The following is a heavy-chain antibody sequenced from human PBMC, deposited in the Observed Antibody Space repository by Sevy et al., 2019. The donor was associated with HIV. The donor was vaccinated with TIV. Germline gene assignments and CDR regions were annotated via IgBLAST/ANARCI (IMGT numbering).Heavy chain of an antibody. CDR2: IYYSGST. V-gene: IGHV4-39*01. CDR3: ARRPKTATFDY. CDR1: GGSISSSSYY. Sequence: SETLSLTCTVSGGSISSSSYYWGWIRQPPGKGLEWIGSIYYSGSTYYNPSLKSRVTISVDTSKNQFSLKLSSVTAADTAMYYCARRPKTATFDYWGQGTLVTVSS. J-gene: IGHJ4*02.